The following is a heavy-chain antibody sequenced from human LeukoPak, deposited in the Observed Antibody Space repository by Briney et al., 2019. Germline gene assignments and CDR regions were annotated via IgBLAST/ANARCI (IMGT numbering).Heavy chain of an antibody. V-gene: IGHV4-4*07. D-gene: IGHD1-1*01. J-gene: IGHJ6*03. CDR1: GGSISSYY. CDR3: ARGTKPGTTGTTTVYYYYYMDV. CDR2: IYSSGNT. Sequence: SEILSLTCTVSGGSISSYYWNWIRQPAGKGLEWIGRIYSSGNTNYNPSLKSRVTMSVDTSKNQFSLKLNSVTAADTAVYYCARGTKPGTTGTTTVYYYYYMDVWGKGTTVTVSS.